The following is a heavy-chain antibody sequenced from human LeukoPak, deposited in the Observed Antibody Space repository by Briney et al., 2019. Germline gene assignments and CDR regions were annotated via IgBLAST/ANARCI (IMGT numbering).Heavy chain of an antibody. V-gene: IGHV3-9*01. J-gene: IGHJ3*02. CDR3: AKDWVEGDGAFDI. Sequence: GGSLRLSCAASGFTFDDYAMHWVRQAPGKGLEWVSGISWNSGSIGYADSVKGRFTISRDNSKNSLYLQMNSLRTEDTALYYCAKDWVEGDGAFDIWGQGTMVTVSS. D-gene: IGHD3-16*01. CDR2: ISWNSGSI. CDR1: GFTFDDYA.